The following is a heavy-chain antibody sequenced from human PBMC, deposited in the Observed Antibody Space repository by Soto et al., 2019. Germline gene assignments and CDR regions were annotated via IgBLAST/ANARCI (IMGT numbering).Heavy chain of an antibody. CDR3: ARDPLDYGDYYYYYGMDV. CDR2: ISYDGSNK. CDR1: GFTFSSYA. V-gene: IGHV3-30-3*01. J-gene: IGHJ6*02. Sequence: QVQPVESGGGVVQPGRSLRLSCAASGFTFSSYAMHWVRQAPGKGLEWVAVISYDGSNKYYADSVKGRFTISRDNSKNTLYLQMNSLRAEDTAVYYCARDPLDYGDYYYYYGMDVWGQGTTVTVSS. D-gene: IGHD4-17*01.